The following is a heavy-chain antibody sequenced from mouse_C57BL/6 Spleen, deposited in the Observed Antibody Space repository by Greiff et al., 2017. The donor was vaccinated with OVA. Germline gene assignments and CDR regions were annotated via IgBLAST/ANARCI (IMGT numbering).Heavy chain of an antibody. Sequence: VQLVESGGDLVKPGGSLKLSCAASGFTFSSYGMSWVRQTPDKRLEWVATISSGGSYTYYPDSVKGRFTISRDNAKNTLYLQMSSLKSEDTAMYYCARHDGNYGGRNAMDYWGQGTSVTVSS. CDR3: ARHDGNYGGRNAMDY. CDR2: ISSGGSYT. V-gene: IGHV5-6*01. D-gene: IGHD2-1*01. CDR1: GFTFSSYG. J-gene: IGHJ4*01.